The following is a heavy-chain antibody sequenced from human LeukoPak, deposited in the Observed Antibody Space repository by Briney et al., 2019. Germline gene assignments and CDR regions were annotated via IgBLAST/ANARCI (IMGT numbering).Heavy chain of an antibody. Sequence: SETLSLTCAVYGGSFSGYYWSWIRQPPGKGLEWIGKINHSGSTNYNPSLKSRVTISVDTSKNQFSLKLSSVTAADTAVYYCARGRDGYNSNWFDPWGQGTLVTVSS. V-gene: IGHV4-34*01. D-gene: IGHD5-24*01. CDR1: GGSFSGYY. CDR2: INHSGST. J-gene: IGHJ5*02. CDR3: ARGRDGYNSNWFDP.